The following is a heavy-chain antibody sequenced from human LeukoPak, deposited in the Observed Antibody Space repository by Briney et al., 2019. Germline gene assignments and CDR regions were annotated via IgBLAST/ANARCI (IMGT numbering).Heavy chain of an antibody. CDR3: TTDPNLTDH. V-gene: IGHV3-15*01. CDR2: IKSISEGGTT. J-gene: IGHJ4*02. Sequence: PGGSLRLSCAASGLPFSKAWMSWVRQAPGRGLEWVGRIKSISEGGTTDYAAPVKGRFTISRDDSKNTLYLQMSSLRAEDTGVYYCTTDPNLTDHWGRGTLVTVSS. CDR1: GLPFSKAW. D-gene: IGHD1-14*01.